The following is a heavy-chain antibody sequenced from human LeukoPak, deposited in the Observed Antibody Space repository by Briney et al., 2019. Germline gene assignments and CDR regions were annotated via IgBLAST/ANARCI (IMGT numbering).Heavy chain of an antibody. CDR1: GFTFSSYS. V-gene: IGHV5-51*01. CDR2: IYPGDSDT. J-gene: IGHJ4*02. Sequence: PGGSLRLSCAASGFTFSSYSMNWVRQAPGKGLEWMGIIYPGDSDTRYSPSFQGQVTISADKSISTAYLQWSSLKASDTAMYYCASNIAAAGPLDYWGQGTLVTVSS. D-gene: IGHD6-13*01. CDR3: ASNIAAAGPLDY.